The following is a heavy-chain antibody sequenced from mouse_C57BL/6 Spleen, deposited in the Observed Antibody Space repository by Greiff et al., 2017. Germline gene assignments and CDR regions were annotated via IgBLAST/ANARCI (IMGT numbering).Heavy chain of an antibody. D-gene: IGHD3-2*02. CDR2: IYPGSGST. Sequence: VQLQQPGAELVKPGASVKMSCKASGYTFTSYWITWVKQRPGQGLEWIGDIYPGSGSTNYNEKFKSKATLTVDTSSSTAYMQLSSLTSEDSAVYYCARYDSSGFWFAYWGQGTLVTVSA. CDR1: GYTFTSYW. CDR3: ARYDSSGFWFAY. V-gene: IGHV1-55*01. J-gene: IGHJ3*01.